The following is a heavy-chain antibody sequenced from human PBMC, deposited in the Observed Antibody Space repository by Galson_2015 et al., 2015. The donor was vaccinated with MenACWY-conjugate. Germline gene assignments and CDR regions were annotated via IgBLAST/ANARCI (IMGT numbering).Heavy chain of an antibody. Sequence: SLRLSCAASGFTFNNYWMHWVRQPPGKGLEWISYIKADGSFSNYADSVKGRFTISTDNAKNMVYLQMDGLGDEDTAVYSCAGDNNWSFDSWGQGTLVTVSS. D-gene: IGHD1-1*01. V-gene: IGHV3-74*01. CDR3: AGDNNWSFDS. CDR2: IKADGSFS. J-gene: IGHJ4*02. CDR1: GFTFNNYW.